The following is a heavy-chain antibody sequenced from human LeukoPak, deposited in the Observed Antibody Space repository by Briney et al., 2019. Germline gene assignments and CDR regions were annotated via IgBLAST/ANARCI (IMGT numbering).Heavy chain of an antibody. CDR3: ARDGRGSRSSWFDP. J-gene: IGHJ5*02. D-gene: IGHD3-10*01. CDR2: IYYSGST. Sequence: SETLSLTCTVSGGSISSYCWSWIRQPPGKGLEWIGYIYYSGSTNYKPSLKSRVTISVDTSKNQFSLKLSSVTAADTAVYYCARDGRGSRSSWFDPWGQGTLVIVSS. V-gene: IGHV4-59*01. CDR1: GGSISSYC.